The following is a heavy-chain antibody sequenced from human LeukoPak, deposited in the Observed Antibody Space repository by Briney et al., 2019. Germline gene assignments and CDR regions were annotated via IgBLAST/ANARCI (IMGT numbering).Heavy chain of an antibody. Sequence: GGSLRLSCVASGFMVSNYYMNWIRQAPGKGLEWISHISDGDDTIDYADSVKGRFSMSRDNAKNSLYLEVSGLRAEDTAVYYCVRGTYYFGSGLGTWFDPWRQGTLVTVSS. CDR2: ISDGDDTI. CDR3: VRGTYYFGSGLGTWFDP. CDR1: GFMVSNYY. J-gene: IGHJ5*02. V-gene: IGHV3-11*01. D-gene: IGHD1-1*01.